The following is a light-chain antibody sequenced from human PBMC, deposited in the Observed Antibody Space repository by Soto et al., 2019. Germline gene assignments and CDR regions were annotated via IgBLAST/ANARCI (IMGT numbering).Light chain of an antibody. V-gene: IGKV3-20*01. Sequence: EIVLTQSPGTLSLSPGERATLSCRASQSVSSSYLAWYQQKPGQAPRLLIYGASSRATGISDRFSGSGSGTDFTLTISRLEPEDFAVYYCQQSSSSPITFGQGTRLEIK. CDR2: GAS. CDR1: QSVSSSY. J-gene: IGKJ5*01. CDR3: QQSSSSPIT.